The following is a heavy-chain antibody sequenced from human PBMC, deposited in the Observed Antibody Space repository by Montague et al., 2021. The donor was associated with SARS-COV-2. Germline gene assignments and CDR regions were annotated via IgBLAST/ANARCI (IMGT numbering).Heavy chain of an antibody. V-gene: IGHV4-4*02. CDR3: ARDGEVVVAAASSYYYYGIDV. D-gene: IGHD2-15*01. CDR1: GGSISSSNW. CDR2: IYHSGST. J-gene: IGHJ6*02. Sequence: SETLSLTCAVSGGSISSSNWWSWVRQPPGKGLEWIGEIYHSGSTNYNPSLKSRVTISVDKSKNQFSLKLSSVTAADTAVYYCARDGEVVVAAASSYYYYGIDVWGQGTTVTVSS.